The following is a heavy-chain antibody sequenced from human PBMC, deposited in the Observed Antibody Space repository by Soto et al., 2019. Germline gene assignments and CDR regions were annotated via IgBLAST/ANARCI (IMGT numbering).Heavy chain of an antibody. CDR2: ISAYNGNT. D-gene: IGHD3-3*01. Sequence: QVQLVQSGAEVKKPGASVKVSCKASGYTFTSYGISWVRQAPGQGLEWMGWISAYNGNTNYAQKRQGRVTMTTDTSTSTAYMELRSLRSDDTAVYYCARDSTVTIFGVVINPPGYYYYGMDVWGQGTTVTVSS. CDR1: GYTFTSYG. CDR3: ARDSTVTIFGVVINPPGYYYYGMDV. J-gene: IGHJ6*02. V-gene: IGHV1-18*01.